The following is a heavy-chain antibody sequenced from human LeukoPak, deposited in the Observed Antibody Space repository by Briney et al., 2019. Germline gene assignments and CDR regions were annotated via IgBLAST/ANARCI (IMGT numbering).Heavy chain of an antibody. CDR2: IWYDGSNK. CDR3: ARTPSSSWPIDY. D-gene: IGHD6-13*01. Sequence: GGSLRLSCAASGFTFSSYGMHWVRQAPGKGREWVAVIWYDGSNKYYADSVKGRFTISRDNSKNTLYLQMNSLRAEDTAVYYCARTPSSSWPIDYWGQGTLVTVSS. CDR1: GFTFSSYG. V-gene: IGHV3-33*01. J-gene: IGHJ4*02.